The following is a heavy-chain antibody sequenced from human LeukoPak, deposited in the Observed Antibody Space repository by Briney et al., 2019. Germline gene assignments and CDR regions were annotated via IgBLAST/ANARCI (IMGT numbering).Heavy chain of an antibody. V-gene: IGHV4-59*01. CDR1: GGAISFYY. Sequence: SETLSLTCPVPGGAISFYYWSWLRQPPRKGMDWIAYMYYSGSTNYNPNRKSRVAISVDTSKNQFSLKLSSVTAADTAVYYCARGGSIVGATPHDTFDIWGQGTMVTVSS. D-gene: IGHD1-26*01. CDR3: ARGGSIVGATPHDTFDI. CDR2: MYYSGST. J-gene: IGHJ3*02.